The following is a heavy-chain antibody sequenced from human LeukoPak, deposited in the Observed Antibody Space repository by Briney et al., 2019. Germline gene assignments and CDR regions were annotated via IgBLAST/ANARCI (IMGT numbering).Heavy chain of an antibody. J-gene: IGHJ5*02. V-gene: IGHV5-51*01. CDR3: ARQEYCSGASCYTWFDP. Sequence: GESLKISCKGSGYSINNYWIAWVRQMPGKGLEWMGIIYPADSDIRYSPAFQGQVTISADKSISTAYLQWNSLKASDTAMYYCARQEYCSGASCYTWFDPWGQGTLVTVSS. CDR2: IYPADSDI. CDR1: GYSINNYW. D-gene: IGHD2-15*01.